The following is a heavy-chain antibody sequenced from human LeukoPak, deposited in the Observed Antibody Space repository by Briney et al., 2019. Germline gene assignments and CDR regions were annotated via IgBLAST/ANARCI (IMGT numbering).Heavy chain of an antibody. CDR2: INPNSGGT. CDR3: ARSSTYYYDSSGYFYYYYGMDV. V-gene: IGHV1-2*02. D-gene: IGHD3-22*01. Sequence: ASVKVSCKASGYTLTGHYMHWVRQAPGQGLEWMGWINPNSGGTNYAQKFQGRVTMTRDTSISTAYMELSSLRSEDTAVYYCARSSTYYYDSSGYFYYYYGMDVWGQGTTVTVSS. CDR1: GYTLTGHY. J-gene: IGHJ6*02.